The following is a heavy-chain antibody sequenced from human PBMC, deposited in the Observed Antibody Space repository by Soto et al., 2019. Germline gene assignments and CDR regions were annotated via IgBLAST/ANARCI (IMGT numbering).Heavy chain of an antibody. J-gene: IGHJ5*02. D-gene: IGHD2-2*01. CDR1: GGTFSSYT. V-gene: IGHV1-69*04. Sequence: ASVKVSCKASGGTFSSYTISWVRQAPGQGLEWMGRIIPILGIANYAQKFQGRVTITADKSTSTAYMELSSLRSEDTAVYYCARDSDIVVVPAAKRLVWFDPWGQG. CDR3: ARDSDIVVVPAAKRLVWFDP. CDR2: IIPILGIA.